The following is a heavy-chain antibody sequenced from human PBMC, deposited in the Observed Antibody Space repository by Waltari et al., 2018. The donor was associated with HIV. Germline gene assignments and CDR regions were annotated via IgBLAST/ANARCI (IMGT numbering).Heavy chain of an antibody. CDR3: ARAFMIRGTGAFDI. V-gene: IGHV3-48*03. CDR2: ISSSGSTI. D-gene: IGHD3-10*01. J-gene: IGHJ3*02. Sequence: EVQVVESGGGLVQPGGSLRLSFAAPGFTFSMYEVNWVRQAPGKGLEWVSYISSSGSTIYFADSVKGRFTMSRDNAKNSLYLRMNSLRAEDTAVYYCARAFMIRGTGAFDIWGQGTMVTVSS. CDR1: GFTFSMYE.